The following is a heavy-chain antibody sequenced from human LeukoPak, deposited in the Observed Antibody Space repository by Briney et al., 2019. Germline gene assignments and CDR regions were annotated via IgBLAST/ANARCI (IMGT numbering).Heavy chain of an antibody. D-gene: IGHD5-12*01. CDR2: ISSSGSTI. Sequence: GGSLRLSCAASGFTFSSYEMNWVRQAPGKGLEWVSYISSSGSTIYYADSVKGRFTISRDDAKNSLYLQMNSLRAEDTAVYYCARSRYTGYDSGLYFDYWGQGTLVTVSS. CDR1: GFTFSSYE. J-gene: IGHJ4*02. V-gene: IGHV3-48*03. CDR3: ARSRYTGYDSGLYFDY.